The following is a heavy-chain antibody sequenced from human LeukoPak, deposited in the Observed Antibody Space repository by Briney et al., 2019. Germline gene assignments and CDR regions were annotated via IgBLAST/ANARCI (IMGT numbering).Heavy chain of an antibody. V-gene: IGHV4-61*02. J-gene: IGHJ4*02. CDR3: ATGGELGFDY. CDR1: DGSISSGSYY. D-gene: IGHD7-27*01. Sequence: PSETLSLTCTVSDGSISSGSYYWSWIRQPAGKGLEWIGRIYTSGSTNYNPSLKSRVTISVDTSKNQFSLKLSSVTAADTAVYYCATGGELGFDYWGQGTLVTVSS. CDR2: IYTSGST.